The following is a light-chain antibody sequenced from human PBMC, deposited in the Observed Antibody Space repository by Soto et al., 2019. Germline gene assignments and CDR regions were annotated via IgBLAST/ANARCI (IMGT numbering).Light chain of an antibody. J-gene: IGLJ1*01. Sequence: QSALTQPASVCVYPGQAITISCTGTSSDVGGYIYVSWYQQHPGKAPKLMIYEVSNRPSGVSNRFSGSKSGNTASLTISGLQAEDEADYYCSSYTSSSSRVFGTGTKVTVL. CDR3: SSYTSSSSRV. V-gene: IGLV2-14*01. CDR2: EVS. CDR1: SSDVGGYIY.